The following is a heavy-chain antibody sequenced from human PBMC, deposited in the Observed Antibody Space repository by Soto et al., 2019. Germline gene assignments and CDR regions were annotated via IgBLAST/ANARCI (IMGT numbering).Heavy chain of an antibody. CDR2: ISSSSTTM. V-gene: IGHV3-48*01. D-gene: IGHD3-22*01. J-gene: IGHJ4*02. CDR1: GFTFSSYS. Sequence: GGSLRLSCAASGFTFSSYSMNWVRQAPGKELEWVSYISSSSTTMYYADSVKGLFTISRDNAKNSLYLQMNSLRAEDTAVYYCARGDDSSGYYYVYWGQGTLVTVSS. CDR3: ARGDDSSGYYYVY.